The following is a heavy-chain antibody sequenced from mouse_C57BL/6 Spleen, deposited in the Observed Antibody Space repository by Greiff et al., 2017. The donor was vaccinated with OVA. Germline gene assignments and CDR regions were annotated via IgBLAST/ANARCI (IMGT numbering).Heavy chain of an antibody. CDR3: ARENSNYLAWFAY. V-gene: IGHV1-64*01. CDR2: IHPNSGST. J-gene: IGHJ3*01. D-gene: IGHD2-5*01. CDR1: GYTFTSYW. Sequence: QVQLQQSGAELVKPGASVKLSCKASGYTFTSYWMHWVKQRPGQGLEWIGMIHPNSGSTNYNEKFKSKATLTVDKSSSTAYMQLSSLTSEDSAVYYCARENSNYLAWFAYWGQGTLVTVSA.